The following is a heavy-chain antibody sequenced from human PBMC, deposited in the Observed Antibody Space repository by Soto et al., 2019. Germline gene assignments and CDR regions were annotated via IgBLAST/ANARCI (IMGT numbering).Heavy chain of an antibody. D-gene: IGHD6-19*01. CDR1: GFTFKNYW. J-gene: IGHJ4*02. CDR3: VRSSGWIFDY. CDR2: IKEEGGEK. Sequence: GGSLRLSCAASGFTFKNYWMNWVRQAPGKGLEWVANIKEEGGEKYSVQGRFAISRDDAKNSVYLQMNSLRVEDTAVYYCVRSSGWIFDYWGQGSLVTVSS. V-gene: IGHV3-7*03.